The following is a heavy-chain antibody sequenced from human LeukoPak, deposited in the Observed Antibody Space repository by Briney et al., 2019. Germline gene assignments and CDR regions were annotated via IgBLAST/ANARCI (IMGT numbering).Heavy chain of an antibody. V-gene: IGHV4-61*02. J-gene: IGHJ4*02. Sequence: PSETLSLTCTVSGGSISSGSYYWSWIRQPAGKGLEWIGRIYTSGSTNYNPSLKSRVTISVDTSKNQFSLKLSSVTAADTAVYYCARDNGGSYWGGIDYWGQGTLVTVSS. CDR3: ARDNGGSYWGGIDY. D-gene: IGHD1-26*01. CDR2: IYTSGST. CDR1: GGSISSGSYY.